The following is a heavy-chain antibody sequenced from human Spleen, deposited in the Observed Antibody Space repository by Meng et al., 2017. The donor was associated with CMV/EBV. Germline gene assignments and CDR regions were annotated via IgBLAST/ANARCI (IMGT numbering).Heavy chain of an antibody. Sequence: ASVKVSCKTSGYTFTAHYFHWVRQAPGQGLEWMGYINPLSGDTTFAQTFQGRVTMTRDTSINTAYMELSSLRSGDTAVYYCAREQNYGDFYYYYYGLDVWGQGTTVTVSS. CDR3: AREQNYGDFYYYYYGLDV. CDR2: INPLSGDT. D-gene: IGHD4-17*01. V-gene: IGHV1-2*02. J-gene: IGHJ6*02. CDR1: GYTFTAHY.